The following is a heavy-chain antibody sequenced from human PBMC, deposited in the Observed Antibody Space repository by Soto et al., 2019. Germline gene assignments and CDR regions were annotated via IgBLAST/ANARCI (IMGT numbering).Heavy chain of an antibody. CDR3: ARVDYSGYDPAAITALDI. D-gene: IGHD5-12*01. Sequence: SETLSLTCTVSGASISSYYWSWIRQPPGKGLDWIGYIYNSGSTDYNPSLKSRVTISVDTSKNQFSLRLSSVTAADTAVYYCARVDYSGYDPAAITALDIWGQGTMVTVSS. V-gene: IGHV4-59*01. CDR2: IYNSGST. J-gene: IGHJ3*02. CDR1: GASISSYY.